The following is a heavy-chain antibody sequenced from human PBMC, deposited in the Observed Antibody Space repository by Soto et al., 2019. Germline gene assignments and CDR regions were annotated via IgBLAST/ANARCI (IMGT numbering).Heavy chain of an antibody. CDR3: ARGDYDSSGYFPY. J-gene: IGHJ4*02. CDR1: GGSISSYY. CDR2: IYYSGST. V-gene: IGHV4-59*01. Sequence: SETLSLTCTVSGGSISSYYWSWIRQPPGKGLEWIGYIYYSGSTNYNPSLKSRVTISVDTSKNQFSLKLSSVTAADTAVYYCARGDYDSSGYFPYWGQGTLVTVSS. D-gene: IGHD3-22*01.